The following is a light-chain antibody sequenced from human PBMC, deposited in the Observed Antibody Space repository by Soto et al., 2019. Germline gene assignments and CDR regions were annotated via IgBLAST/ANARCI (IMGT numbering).Light chain of an antibody. V-gene: IGLV1-44*01. CDR2: NNN. J-gene: IGLJ2*01. CDR1: SSDIGSNT. Sequence: QLVLTQPPSASGTPGQRVTISCSGGSSDIGSNTVNWYQQVPGTAPKLLIYNNNQRPSGVPDRFPGSRSGTSASLAISGLQSEDEGDYYCAAWDGTLNGVLFGGGTKLTVL. CDR3: AAWDGTLNGVL.